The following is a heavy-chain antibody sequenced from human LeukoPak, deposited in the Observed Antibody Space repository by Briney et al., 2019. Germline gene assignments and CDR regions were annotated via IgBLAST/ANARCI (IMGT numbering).Heavy chain of an antibody. CDR3: AKATNTATGTPALAIDY. CDR1: GFIFSDYY. D-gene: IGHD6-13*01. Sequence: GGSLRLSCAASGFIFSDYYMSWIRQAPGKGLEWVSYISSTSSYTAYADSVKGRFTISRDNAKNSLYLQMNSLRAEDTAVYFCAKATNTATGTPALAIDYWGQGTLVTVSS. V-gene: IGHV3-11*05. J-gene: IGHJ4*02. CDR2: ISSTSSYT.